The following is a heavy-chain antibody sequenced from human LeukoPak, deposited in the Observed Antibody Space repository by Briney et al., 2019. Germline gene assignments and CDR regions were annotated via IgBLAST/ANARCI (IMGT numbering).Heavy chain of an antibody. V-gene: IGHV3-48*02. D-gene: IGHD3-10*01. CDR3: ARDGGFGFLAAFDI. J-gene: IGHJ3*02. Sequence: GGSLRLSCAASGFTFSSYSMNWVRQAPGKGLEWISYISGSGSVSYYEDSVKGRFTISRDNAKNSLYLQMNSLRDEDTALYYCARDGGFGFLAAFDIWGQGTMVTVSS. CDR1: GFTFSSYS. CDR2: ISGSGSVS.